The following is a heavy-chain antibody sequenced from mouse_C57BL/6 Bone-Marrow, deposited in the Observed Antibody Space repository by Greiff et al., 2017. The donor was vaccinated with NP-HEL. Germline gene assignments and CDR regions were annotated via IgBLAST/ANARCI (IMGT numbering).Heavy chain of an antibody. CDR1: GYAFSSSW. J-gene: IGHJ2*01. Sequence: QVQLQQSGPELVKPGASVKISCTASGYAFSSSWMNWVKQRPGKGLEWIGRIYPGDGDTNSNGKFKGKATLTADKSSSTAYMQLSSLTSEDSAVYCCAGYEDYWGQGTTLTVSS. D-gene: IGHD2-2*01. V-gene: IGHV1-82*01. CDR3: AGYEDY. CDR2: IYPGDGDT.